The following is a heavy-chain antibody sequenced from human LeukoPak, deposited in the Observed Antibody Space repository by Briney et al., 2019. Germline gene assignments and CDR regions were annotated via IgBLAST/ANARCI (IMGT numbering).Heavy chain of an antibody. V-gene: IGHV1-46*01. J-gene: IGHJ4*02. CDR2: INPSGGST. CDR3: ARGAQPSRYFDWLSQFVDY. Sequence: ASVKVSCKASGYTFTSYYMHWVRQAPGQGLEWMGIINPSGGSTSYAQKFQGRVTMTRDTSTSTVYMELSSLRSEDTAVYYCARGAQPSRYFDWLSQFVDYWGQGTLVTVSS. D-gene: IGHD3-9*01. CDR1: GYTFTSYY.